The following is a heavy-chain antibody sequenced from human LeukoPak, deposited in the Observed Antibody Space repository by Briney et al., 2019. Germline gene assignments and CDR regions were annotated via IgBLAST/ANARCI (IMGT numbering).Heavy chain of an antibody. CDR2: ISASGGST. CDR1: GFTFSNYA. D-gene: IGHD3-16*01. Sequence: GGSLRLSCAASGFTFSNYAMAWVRQAPGKGLEWVSSISASGGSTYYADSVKGRFTISRDNSKNTLYLQMNSLRAEDTAVYYCATSGESNYYYYGMDVWGQGTTVTVSS. J-gene: IGHJ6*02. CDR3: ATSGESNYYYYGMDV. V-gene: IGHV3-23*01.